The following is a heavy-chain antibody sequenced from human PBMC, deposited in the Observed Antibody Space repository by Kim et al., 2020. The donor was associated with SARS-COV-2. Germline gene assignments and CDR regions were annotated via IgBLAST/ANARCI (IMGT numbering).Heavy chain of an antibody. J-gene: IGHJ3*02. V-gene: IGHV3-48*03. D-gene: IGHD2-2*01. CDR1: GFTFRSYE. CDR3: AREVLVSADAFDN. Sequence: GGSLRLSCAASGFTFRSYEMNWVRQAPGKGLEWVSYISSSSNSKYYADSVKGRFTISRDNAKDSLYLQMNGLRAEDTAVYYCAREVLVSADAFDNWGQGTMVTVSS. CDR2: ISSSSNSK.